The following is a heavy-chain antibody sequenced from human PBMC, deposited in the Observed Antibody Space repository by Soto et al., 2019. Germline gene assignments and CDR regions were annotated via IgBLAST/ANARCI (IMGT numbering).Heavy chain of an antibody. CDR3: AEDGSHLAVAGTSPTTYYFGLAV. CDR2: VSYDGSIK. CDR1: GFSFSDYG. J-gene: IGHJ6*02. D-gene: IGHD6-19*01. V-gene: IGHV3-30*18. Sequence: QVQLVESGGGVVQPGRSLRLSCAASGFSFSDYGMHWVRQAPGKGLEWVALVSYDGSIKYYADSVKGRFTISRDNSKNTMYLQTNSLRVEDTAVYYCAEDGSHLAVAGTSPTTYYFGLAVWGQGTTVTVSS.